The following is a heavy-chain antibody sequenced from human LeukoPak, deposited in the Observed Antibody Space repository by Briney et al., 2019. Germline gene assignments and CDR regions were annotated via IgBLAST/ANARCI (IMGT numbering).Heavy chain of an antibody. D-gene: IGHD5-18*01. CDR3: ARDNGYSYGYS. CDR2: ISSSGSTI. J-gene: IGHJ4*02. Sequence: PGGSLRLPCAASGFTFSSYEMDWVRQAPGKGLEWVSYISSSGSTIYYADSVKGRFAISRDNAKNSLYLQMNSLRAEDTAVYYCARDNGYSYGYSWGQGTLVTVSS. CDR1: GFTFSSYE. V-gene: IGHV3-48*03.